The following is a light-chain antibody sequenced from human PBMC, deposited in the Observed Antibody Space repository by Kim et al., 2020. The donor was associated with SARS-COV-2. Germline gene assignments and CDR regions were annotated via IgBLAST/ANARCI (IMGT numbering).Light chain of an antibody. CDR3: QESHSPPHT. J-gene: IGKJ2*01. CDR1: QNINTY. CDR2: AAS. V-gene: IGKV1-39*01. Sequence: DIQMTQSPSSLSASVGDRVTITCRASQNINTYLNWYQQKPGKPPNLLIYAASSLRSGAPSRFSGSGSGTDFTLTIRGLQPEDFATYYRQESHSPPHTFGQGTKVDIK.